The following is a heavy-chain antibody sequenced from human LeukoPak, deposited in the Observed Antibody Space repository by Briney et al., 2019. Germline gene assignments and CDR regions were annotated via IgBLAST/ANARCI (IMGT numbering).Heavy chain of an antibody. V-gene: IGHV3-23*01. D-gene: IGHD1-26*01. J-gene: IGHJ4*02. CDR2: ISGSGGGT. CDR1: GFSFSTCA. Sequence: PGGSLRLSCAASGFSFSTCAMTWVRQAPGKGLEWVSAISGSGGGTYYIDSVKGRFTISRDNSRNIVDLQMNNLRAEDTAVYCCAKGGTIVGPTYFDFWGQGTLVTVS. CDR3: AKGGTIVGPTYFDF.